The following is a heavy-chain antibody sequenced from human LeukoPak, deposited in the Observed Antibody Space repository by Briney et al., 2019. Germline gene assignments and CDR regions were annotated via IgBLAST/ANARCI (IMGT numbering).Heavy chain of an antibody. CDR1: GFTVSGSS. D-gene: IGHD1-26*01. J-gene: IGHJ4*02. V-gene: IGHV3-53*01. Sequence: GGSLRLSCAASGFTVSGSSMTWVRQAPGKGLEWVSLMYASGDTFYGDSVKGRFTTSRDNSKNTLYLQMNSLRAEDTAVYYCARVRWELPAYFDYWGQGTLVTVSS. CDR2: MYASGDT. CDR3: ARVRWELPAYFDY.